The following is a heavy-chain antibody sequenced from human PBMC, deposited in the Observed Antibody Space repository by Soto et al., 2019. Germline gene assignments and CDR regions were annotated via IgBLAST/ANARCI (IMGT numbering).Heavy chain of an antibody. CDR2: IYYSGST. J-gene: IGHJ4*02. V-gene: IGHV4-30-4*01. CDR3: ARKAPTYYYGSGLGGASDY. D-gene: IGHD3-10*01. CDR1: GGSISSGDYY. Sequence: SETLSLTCTVSGGSISSGDYYWSWIRQPPGKGLEWIGYIYYSGSTYYNPSLKSRVTISVDTSKNQFSLKLSSVTAADTAVYYCARKAPTYYYGSGLGGASDYWGQGTLGTVSS.